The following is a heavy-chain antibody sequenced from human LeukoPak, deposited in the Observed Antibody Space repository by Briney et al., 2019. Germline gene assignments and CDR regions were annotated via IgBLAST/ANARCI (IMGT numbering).Heavy chain of an antibody. CDR1: GYSISSGYY. V-gene: IGHV4-38-2*02. Sequence: SETLSLTCTVSGYSISSGYYWGWIRQPPGKGLEWIGSIYHSGSTYYNPSLKSRVTISVDTSKNQFSLKLSSVTAADTDVYYCARDLRSVAVAGDIDYWGQGTLVTVSS. J-gene: IGHJ4*02. CDR3: ARDLRSVAVAGDIDY. CDR2: IYHSGST. D-gene: IGHD6-19*01.